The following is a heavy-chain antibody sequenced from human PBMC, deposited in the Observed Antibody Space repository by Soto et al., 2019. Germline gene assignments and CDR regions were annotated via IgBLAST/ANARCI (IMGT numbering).Heavy chain of an antibody. D-gene: IGHD3-22*01. Sequence: GGSLRLSCAASGFTFSSYSMNWVRQAPGKGLEWVSSISSSSSYIYYADSVKGRFTISRDNAKNSLYLQMNSLRAEDTAVYYCARDDGISGYSFDYWGQGTLVTVSS. CDR1: GFTFSSYS. CDR2: ISSSSSYI. V-gene: IGHV3-21*01. CDR3: ARDDGISGYSFDY. J-gene: IGHJ4*02.